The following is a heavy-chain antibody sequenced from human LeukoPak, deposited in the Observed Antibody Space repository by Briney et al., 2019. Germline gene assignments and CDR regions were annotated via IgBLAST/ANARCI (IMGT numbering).Heavy chain of an antibody. V-gene: IGHV3-74*01. J-gene: IGHJ6*03. CDR2: INSDGSST. D-gene: IGHD6-13*01. CDR1: GFTFSSYW. Sequence: PGGSLRLSCAASGFTFSSYWMHWVRQAPGKGLVWVSRINSDGSSTSYADSVKGRFTISRDNAKNTLYLPMNSLRAEDTAVYYCAREGKQQLVHYYYCYMDVWGKGTTVTVSS. CDR3: AREGKQQLVHYYYCYMDV.